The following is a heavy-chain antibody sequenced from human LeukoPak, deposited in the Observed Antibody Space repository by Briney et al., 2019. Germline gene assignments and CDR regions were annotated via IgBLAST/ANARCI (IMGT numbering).Heavy chain of an antibody. J-gene: IGHJ5*02. V-gene: IGHV1-2*02. CDR3: ARNFDMKGFDP. D-gene: IGHD3-9*01. Sequence: VASVKVSCKASGYTFTGYYMNWVRQAPGHGLKWMGWINSDSGFTKYAQKFQGRVTMTRDTSITTVYMDLTRLTSDDTAVYYCARNFDMKGFDPWGQGTLVTVSS. CDR2: INSDSGFT. CDR1: GYTFTGYY.